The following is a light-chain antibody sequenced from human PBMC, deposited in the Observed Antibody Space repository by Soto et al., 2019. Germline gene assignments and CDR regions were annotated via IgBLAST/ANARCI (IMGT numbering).Light chain of an antibody. CDR1: SIGSKS. CDR2: DDS. CDR3: QVWDTRSEHYV. Sequence: SYELTQSPSVSVAPGQTVSITCGGSSIGSKSVHWYQQKPGQAPVLVVYDDSDRRSGIPERFSGSDSGNTATLTITRVEAGDEADYHCQVWDTRSEHYVFGAGS. V-gene: IGLV3-21*02. J-gene: IGLJ1*01.